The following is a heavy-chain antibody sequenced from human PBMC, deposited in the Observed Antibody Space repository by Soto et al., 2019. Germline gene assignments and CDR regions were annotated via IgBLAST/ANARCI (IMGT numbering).Heavy chain of an antibody. V-gene: IGHV3-15*01. CDR1: GFTFSNAW. J-gene: IGHJ4*02. D-gene: IGHD3-9*01. Sequence: GSLRLSCAASGFTFSNAWMSWVRQAPGKGLEWVGRIKSKTDGGTTDYAAPVKGRFTISRDDSKNTLYLQMNSLKTEDTAVYYCSLGVRYFDWLFHWGQGTLVTVSS. CDR3: SLGVRYFDWLFH. CDR2: IKSKTDGGTT.